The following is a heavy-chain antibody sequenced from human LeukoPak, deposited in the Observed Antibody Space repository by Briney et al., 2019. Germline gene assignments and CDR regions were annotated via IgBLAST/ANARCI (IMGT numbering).Heavy chain of an antibody. CDR3: ARHPWRWLPLGYFDY. Sequence: SETLSLTCTVSGGSISSYYWSWIRQPPGKGLEWIGYIYYSGSTNYNPSLKSRVTISVDTSKNQFSLKLSSVTAADTAVYYCARHPWRWLPLGYFDYWGQGTLVTVSS. CDR2: IYYSGST. CDR1: GGSISSYY. J-gene: IGHJ4*02. V-gene: IGHV4-59*08. D-gene: IGHD2-15*01.